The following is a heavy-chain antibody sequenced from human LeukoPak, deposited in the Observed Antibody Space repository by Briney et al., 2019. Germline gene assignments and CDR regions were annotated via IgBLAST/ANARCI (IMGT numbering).Heavy chain of an antibody. CDR1: GYTFTSYG. D-gene: IGHD3-10*01. CDR2: ISAYNGNT. Sequence: ASVKVSCKASGYTFTSYGISWVRQAPGQGLEWMGWISAYNGNTNYAQKLQGRVTMTTDTSTSTAYMELRSLRSDDTAVYYCARDGLWFGELFRPNWFDPWGQGTLVTASS. CDR3: ARDGLWFGELFRPNWFDP. J-gene: IGHJ5*02. V-gene: IGHV1-18*01.